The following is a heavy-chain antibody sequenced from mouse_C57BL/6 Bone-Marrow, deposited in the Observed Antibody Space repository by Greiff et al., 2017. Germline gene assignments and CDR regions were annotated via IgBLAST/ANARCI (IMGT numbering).Heavy chain of an antibody. V-gene: IGHV1-81*01. CDR2: IYPRSGNT. D-gene: IGHD4-1*01. Sequence: VQLKESGAELARPGASVKLSCKASGYTFTSYGISWVKQRTGQGLEWIGEIYPRSGNTYYNEKFKGKATLTADKSSSTAYMELRSLTSEDSAVYFCARNWDDWGQGTTLTVSS. CDR3: ARNWDD. CDR1: GYTFTSYG. J-gene: IGHJ2*01.